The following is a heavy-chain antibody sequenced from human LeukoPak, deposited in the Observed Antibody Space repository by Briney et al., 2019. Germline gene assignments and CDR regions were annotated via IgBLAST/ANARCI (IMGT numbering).Heavy chain of an antibody. V-gene: IGHV4-39*01. J-gene: IGHJ5*02. CDR3: ARHRVETRRRYCSSTSCRYNWFDP. Sequence: PSETLSLTCTVSGGSISSSSYYWGWIRQPPGKGLEWIGSIYYSGSTYYNPSLKSRVTISVDTSKNQFSLKLSSVTAADTAVYYCARHRVETRRRYCSSTSCRYNWFDPWGQGTLVTVSS. D-gene: IGHD2-2*01. CDR1: GGSISSSSYY. CDR2: IYYSGST.